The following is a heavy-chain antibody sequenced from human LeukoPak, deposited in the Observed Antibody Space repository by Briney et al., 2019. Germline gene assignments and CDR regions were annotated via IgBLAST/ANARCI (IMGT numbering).Heavy chain of an antibody. CDR1: GIIFSNYA. D-gene: IGHD1-26*01. J-gene: IGHJ2*01. Sequence: PGGSLRLSCAASGIIFSNYAMHWVRQGPGKGLECISTISSDGGSTYYANSVKGRFTISRDNSKNTLLQMCSLRAEDMAVYYCARGRQGAKTRYFDLWGRGTRVTVSS. CDR2: ISSDGGST. V-gene: IGHV3-64*01. CDR3: ARGRQGAKTRYFDL.